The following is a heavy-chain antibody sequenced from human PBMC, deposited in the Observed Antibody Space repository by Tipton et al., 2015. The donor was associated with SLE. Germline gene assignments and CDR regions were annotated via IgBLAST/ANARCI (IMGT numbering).Heavy chain of an antibody. D-gene: IGHD3/OR15-3a*01. CDR3: AREVYDFSRWGCFDY. CDR1: GGSISSGSYY. CDR2: IYTSGST. Sequence: TLSLTCTVSGGSISSGSYYWSRIRQPAGKGLEWIGRIYTSGSTNYNPSLKSRVTISVDTSKNQFSLKLSSVTAADTAVYYCAREVYDFSRWGCFDYWGQGTLVTVSS. J-gene: IGHJ4*02. V-gene: IGHV4-61*02.